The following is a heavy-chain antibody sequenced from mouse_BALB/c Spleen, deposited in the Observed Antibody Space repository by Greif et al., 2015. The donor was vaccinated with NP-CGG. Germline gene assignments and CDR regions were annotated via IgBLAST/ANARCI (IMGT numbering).Heavy chain of an antibody. CDR2: ISSGGSYT. V-gene: IGHV5-6-4*01. Sequence: EVKLVESGGGLVKPGGSLKLSCAASGFTFSSYTMSWVRQTPEKRLEWVATISSGGSYTYYPDSVKGRFTISRDNAKNNLYLQMSSLKSEDTAMYYCTTYGNFFAYWGQGTLVTVSA. D-gene: IGHD2-1*01. J-gene: IGHJ3*01. CDR3: TTYGNFFAY. CDR1: GFTFSSYT.